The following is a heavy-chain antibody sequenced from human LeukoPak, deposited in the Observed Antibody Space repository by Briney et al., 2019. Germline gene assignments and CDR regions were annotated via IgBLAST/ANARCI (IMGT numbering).Heavy chain of an antibody. J-gene: IGHJ4*02. CDR1: GGSISSSSYY. V-gene: IGHV4-39*02. CDR2: IYYSGST. Sequence: SETLSLTCTVSGGSISSSSYYWGWIRQPPGKGLEWIGSIYYSGSTYYNPSLKSRVTISVDTSKNQFSLKLSSVTAADTAVYYCARDSSGYLYFDYWGQGTLVTVSS. D-gene: IGHD3-22*01. CDR3: ARDSSGYLYFDY.